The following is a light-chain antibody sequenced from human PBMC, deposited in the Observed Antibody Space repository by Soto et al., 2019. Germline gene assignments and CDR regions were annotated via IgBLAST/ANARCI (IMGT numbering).Light chain of an antibody. Sequence: QSVLTQPPSVSGAPGQRVTISCTGSSSNIGAGYDVHWYQQLPGTAPKLLIYGNSNRPSGVPDRFSGSKSGTSASLAITGLQAEDEADYYCQSYDRSSYVFGTGTKVTVL. CDR3: QSYDRSSYV. CDR2: GNS. CDR1: SSNIGAGYD. J-gene: IGLJ1*01. V-gene: IGLV1-40*01.